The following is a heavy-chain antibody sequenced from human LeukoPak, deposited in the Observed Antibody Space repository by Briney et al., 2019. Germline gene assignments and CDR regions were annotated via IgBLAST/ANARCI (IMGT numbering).Heavy chain of an antibody. CDR1: GGTFNSYA. CDR2: IIPIFNTA. J-gene: IGHJ4*02. V-gene: IGHV1-69*05. Sequence: SVKVSCKASGGTFNSYAISWVRQAPGQGLEWMGRIIPIFNTADYAQKFQGRVTITTDESTSTAYMELSSLRSEDTAVYYCARDRDYGSGSYRFDYWGQGTLVTVSS. CDR3: ARDRDYGSGSYRFDY. D-gene: IGHD3-10*01.